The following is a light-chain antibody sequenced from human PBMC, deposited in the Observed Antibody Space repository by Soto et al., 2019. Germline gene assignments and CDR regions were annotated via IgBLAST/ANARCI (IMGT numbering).Light chain of an antibody. CDR3: QQYHTYSYT. Sequence: DIQMTQSPSTLSASVGDRVTITCRASQSISSWLAWYQQKPGKAPKLLIYDASSLESRVPSRFSGSGSGTEFTLTIGGLRPDDFATYYCQQYHTYSYTFCHGTKLEIK. CDR2: DAS. CDR1: QSISSW. J-gene: IGKJ2*01. V-gene: IGKV1-5*01.